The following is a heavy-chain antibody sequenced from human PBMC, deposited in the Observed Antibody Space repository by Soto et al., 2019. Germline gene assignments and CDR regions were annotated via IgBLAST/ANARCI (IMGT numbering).Heavy chain of an antibody. V-gene: IGHV4-34*01. D-gene: IGHD3-22*01. Sequence: LSLTCAVYGGSFSGYYWSWIRQPPGKGLEWIGEINHSGSTNYNPSLKSRVTISVDTSKNQFSLKLSSVTAADTAVYYCATTYYYDSSGYYNWFDPWGQGTLVTVSS. CDR3: ATTYYYDSSGYYNWFDP. CDR1: GGSFSGYY. CDR2: INHSGST. J-gene: IGHJ5*02.